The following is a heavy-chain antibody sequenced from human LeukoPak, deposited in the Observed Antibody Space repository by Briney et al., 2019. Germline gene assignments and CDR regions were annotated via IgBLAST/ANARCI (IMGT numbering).Heavy chain of an antibody. V-gene: IGHV1-2*02. Sequence: ASVKVSCKASGYTFTGYYMHWVRQAPGQGLEWMGWINPNSGGTNYAQKFQGRVTMTRGTSISTAYMELSRLRSDDTAVYYCARGLIVVVPAAPVDYWGQGTLVTVSS. CDR1: GYTFTGYY. CDR3: ARGLIVVVPAAPVDY. CDR2: INPNSGGT. D-gene: IGHD2-2*01. J-gene: IGHJ4*02.